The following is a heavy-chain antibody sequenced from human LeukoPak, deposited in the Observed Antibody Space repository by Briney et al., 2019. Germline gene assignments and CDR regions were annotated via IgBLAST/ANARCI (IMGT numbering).Heavy chain of an antibody. CDR1: GFTFDDYA. Sequence: GRSLRLSCAASGFTFDDYAMHWVRKAPGKGLEWVSGISWNSGSIGYADSVKGRFTISRDNAKNSLYLQMNSLRAEDTALSFCACQLLGEAFDIWGQGTMVTVSS. CDR3: ACQLLGEAFDI. CDR2: ISWNSGSI. D-gene: IGHD2-2*01. V-gene: IGHV3-9*01. J-gene: IGHJ3*02.